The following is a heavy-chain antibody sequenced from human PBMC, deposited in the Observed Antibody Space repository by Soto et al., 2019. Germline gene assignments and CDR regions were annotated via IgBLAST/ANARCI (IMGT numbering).Heavy chain of an antibody. CDR2: IYYSGST. D-gene: IGHD2-2*01. CDR3: ARGRTDIVLVPAAKTFDY. CDR1: GGSISSYY. V-gene: IGHV4-59*01. Sequence: QVQLQESGPGLVKPSETLSLTCTVSGGSISSYYWSWIRQPPGKGLEWIGYIYYSGSTNYNPSLNRRSTISADXXKXQXXLKLSSVTAADTAVYYCARGRTDIVLVPAAKTFDYWGQGTLVTVSS. J-gene: IGHJ4*02.